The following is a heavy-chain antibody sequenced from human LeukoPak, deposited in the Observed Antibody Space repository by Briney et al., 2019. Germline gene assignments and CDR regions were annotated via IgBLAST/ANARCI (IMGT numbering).Heavy chain of an antibody. CDR3: AKDGPYSSSWYGGFDY. D-gene: IGHD6-13*01. CDR2: ISGSGGST. J-gene: IGHJ4*02. CDR1: GFTFSSYA. V-gene: IGHV3-23*01. Sequence: GGSLRLSCAASGFTFSSYAMSWVRQAPGKGLEWVSAISGSGGSTYYADSVKGRFTISRDNSKNTLYLQMNSLRAEDTAVYYCAKDGPYSSSWYGGFDYWGQGTLVTVSS.